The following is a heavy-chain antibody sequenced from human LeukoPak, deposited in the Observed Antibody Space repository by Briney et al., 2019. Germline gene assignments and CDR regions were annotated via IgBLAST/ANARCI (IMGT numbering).Heavy chain of an antibody. V-gene: IGHV3-23*01. D-gene: IGHD6-19*01. CDR3: AKGASGWPYYFDY. CDR2: IGGSDGTT. J-gene: IGHJ4*02. CDR1: GFTFSSYA. Sequence: GGSLRLSCAASGFTFSSYAMSWVRQAPGKGLEWVSAIGGSDGTTYYADSVKGRFTISRDNSKNTLHLQMNNLRVEDTAAYYCAKGASGWPYYFDYWGQGTLVTVSS.